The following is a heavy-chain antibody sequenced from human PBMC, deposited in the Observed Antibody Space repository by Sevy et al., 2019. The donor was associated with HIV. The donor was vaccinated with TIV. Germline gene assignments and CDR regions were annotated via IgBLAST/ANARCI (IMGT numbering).Heavy chain of an antibody. J-gene: IGHJ5*02. Sequence: ASVKVSCKASGYTFTGHYIHWVRQAPGQGLEWMGWINPNTGDTNYTQKFQGRVIMTRDTSISTASVEVTRLGSDDTAVYYCARGGSLFLEWFLRFDPWGQGTLVTVSS. D-gene: IGHD3-3*01. CDR1: GYTFTGHY. V-gene: IGHV1-2*02. CDR3: ARGGSLFLEWFLRFDP. CDR2: INPNTGDT.